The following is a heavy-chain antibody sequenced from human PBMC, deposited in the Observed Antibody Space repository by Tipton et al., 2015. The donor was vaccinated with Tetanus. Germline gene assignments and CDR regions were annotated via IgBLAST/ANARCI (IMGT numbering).Heavy chain of an antibody. Sequence: QLLQSGAEVKKPGASVKVSCKASGYTFTSYYMHWVRQAPGQGLEWMGRINPNSGGTNYAQKFQGRVTMTRDTSISTAYMELSRLRSDDTAVYYCAGCVGSWYEFDYWGQGTLVTVSS. CDR1: GYTFTSYY. CDR2: INPNSGGT. CDR3: AGCVGSWYEFDY. D-gene: IGHD6-13*01. V-gene: IGHV1-2*06. J-gene: IGHJ4*02.